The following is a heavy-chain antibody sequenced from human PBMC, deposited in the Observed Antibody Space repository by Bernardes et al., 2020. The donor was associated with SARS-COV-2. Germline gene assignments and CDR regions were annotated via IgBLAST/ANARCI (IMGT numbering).Heavy chain of an antibody. J-gene: IGHJ5*02. CDR3: ARAACSSTSCYQFDP. CDR1: GGSISTYY. V-gene: IGHV4-59*01. D-gene: IGHD2-2*01. CDR2: LHYSGST. Sequence: SETLSLTCTVSGGSISTYYWSWIRQPPGKGLEWIGSLHYSGSTSYSPSLKSRVTISVDTSENQFSLKVNSVTAADTAVYYCARAACSSTSCYQFDPWGQGTLVTVSS.